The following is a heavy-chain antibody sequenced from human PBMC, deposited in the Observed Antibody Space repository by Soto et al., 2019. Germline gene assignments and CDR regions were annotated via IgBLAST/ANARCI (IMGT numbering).Heavy chain of an antibody. CDR2: INAGNGNT. Sequence: ASVKVSCKASGYTFTSYAMHWVRQAPGQRLEWMGWINAGNGNTKYSQKFQGRVTITRDTSASTAYMELSSLRSEDTAVYYCARDPNTRLRLGELTRWGQGTLVT. CDR1: GYTFTSYA. J-gene: IGHJ4*02. CDR3: ARDPNTRLRLGELTR. V-gene: IGHV1-3*01. D-gene: IGHD3-16*01.